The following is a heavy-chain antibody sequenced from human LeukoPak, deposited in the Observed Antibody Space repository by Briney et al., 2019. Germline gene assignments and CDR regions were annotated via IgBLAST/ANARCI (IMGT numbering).Heavy chain of an antibody. J-gene: IGHJ5*01. D-gene: IGHD3-22*01. CDR2: ISSSGGST. V-gene: IGHV3-23*01. CDR3: AKGDSSSWYDS. CDR1: GFTFSSYA. Sequence: GGSLRLSCAASGFTFSSYAMSWVRQAPGKGLEWVSLISSSGGSTYYADSVKGRFTISRDNSKNTLYLQMSSLRVEDTALYYCAKGDSSSWYDSWGQGTLVTVSS.